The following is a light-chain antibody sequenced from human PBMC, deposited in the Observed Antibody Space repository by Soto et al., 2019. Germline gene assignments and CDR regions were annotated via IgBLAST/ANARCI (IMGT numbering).Light chain of an antibody. Sequence: QSALTQPASVSGSPGQSVTISCTGTSSNVGGYNYVSWYQQHPGKAPNLLIYEVSNRPSGVSNRFTGSKSGNTASLTSSGLQAEDEADYYCSSYTSSDTGVFGGGTKLTVL. CDR3: SSYTSSDTGV. CDR1: SSNVGGYNY. CDR2: EVS. V-gene: IGLV2-14*01. J-gene: IGLJ2*01.